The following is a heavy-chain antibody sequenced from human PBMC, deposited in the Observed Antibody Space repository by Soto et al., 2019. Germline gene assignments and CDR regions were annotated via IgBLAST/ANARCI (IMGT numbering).Heavy chain of an antibody. CDR2: IHHSGSS. J-gene: IGHJ4*02. CDR3: ARGWWGTTVAK. Sequence: QVQLQESGPGLVKPSGTLSLTCAVSGGSIISTNWWSWVRQPPGKGLEWIGEIHHSGSSNYNPSLKSRVTISVDKSKNQFSLQLISVTAAYTAMYYWARGWWGTTVAKWGQGTLVTVSS. CDR1: GGSIISTNW. V-gene: IGHV4-4*02. D-gene: IGHD4-17*01.